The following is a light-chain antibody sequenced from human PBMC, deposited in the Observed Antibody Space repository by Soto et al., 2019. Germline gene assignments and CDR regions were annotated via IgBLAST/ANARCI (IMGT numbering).Light chain of an antibody. Sequence: EIVLTQSPGTLSLSPGERATLTCRVSQSVNAGYLAWYQQKPGQAPRLLFYGVSNRAAGIPDRFSGSGSGTDFTLTISSLVPEDFAVYYCQVYGSSPRYTFGQGTKVEIK. CDR1: QSVNAGY. V-gene: IGKV3-20*01. CDR2: GVS. J-gene: IGKJ2*01. CDR3: QVYGSSPRYT.